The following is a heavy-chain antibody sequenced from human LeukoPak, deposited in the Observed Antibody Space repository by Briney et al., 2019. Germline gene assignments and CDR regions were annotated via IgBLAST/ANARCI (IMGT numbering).Heavy chain of an antibody. CDR3: AKGSKEVLFTRDHCMDV. D-gene: IGHD3-3*01. CDR2: ISSSSSTI. J-gene: IGHJ6*03. Sequence: GGSLRLSCAASGFNVSSNYMSWVRQAPRKGLEWVSYISSSSSTIYYADSVKGRFTISRDNAKNSLYLQMNSLRAEDTAVYYCAKGSKEVLFTRDHCMDVWGKGTTVTISS. V-gene: IGHV3-48*01. CDR1: GFNVSSNY.